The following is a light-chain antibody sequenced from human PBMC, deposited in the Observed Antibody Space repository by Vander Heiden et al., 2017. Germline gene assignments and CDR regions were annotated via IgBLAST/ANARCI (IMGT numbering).Light chain of an antibody. CDR3: EVWDSISDHLV. Sequence: SYVLTQPPSVSVAPRQTARITGGGDNIGSKNVHWYQQKSGPAPVLVVYDDSDRPSGIPERVSGFNSGNTATLTISRVEAGDEADYYCEVWDSISDHLVFGGGTKLSVL. CDR1: NIGSKN. J-gene: IGLJ2*01. V-gene: IGLV3-21*02. CDR2: DDS.